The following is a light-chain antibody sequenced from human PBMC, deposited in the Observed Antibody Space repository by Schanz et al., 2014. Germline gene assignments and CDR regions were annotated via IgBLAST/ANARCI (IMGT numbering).Light chain of an antibody. CDR3: QSYDNNLRGV. J-gene: IGLJ3*02. CDR1: SSNIGAGYD. CDR2: GNN. V-gene: IGLV1-40*01. Sequence: QSVLTQPPSVSGAPGQRVTISCTGSSSNIGAGYDVHWYQHLPGTAPKLLIYGNNNRPSGVPDRFSGSKSGTSASLAITGLQADDEAVYYCQSYDNNLRGVFGGGTKLTVL.